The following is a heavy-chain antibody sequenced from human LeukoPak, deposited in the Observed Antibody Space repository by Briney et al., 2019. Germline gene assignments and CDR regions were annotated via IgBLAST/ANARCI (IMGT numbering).Heavy chain of an antibody. J-gene: IGHJ1*01. Sequence: ASVKVSCKASGYTFTTYGISWVRQAPGQGLEWIGLISAYNGNTKYAQKLQGRVTMTTDTSTSTSYMELKSPRSDDTAAYYCARDQMGGSYYGYFQHWGQGTLVTVSS. CDR2: ISAYNGNT. CDR1: GYTFTTYG. V-gene: IGHV1-18*01. CDR3: ARDQMGGSYYGYFQH. D-gene: IGHD1-26*01.